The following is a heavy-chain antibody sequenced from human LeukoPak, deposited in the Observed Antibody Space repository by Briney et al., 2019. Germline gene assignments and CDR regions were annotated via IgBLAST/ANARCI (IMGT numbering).Heavy chain of an antibody. Sequence: GGSLRLSCAASGFTFSSYAMSWVRQAPGKGLEWVSAISGSGGSTYYADSVKGRFTISRDNSKNTLYLQMNSLRAEDTAVYYCAKDSSVRGVIAARNYYYYYMDVWGKGTTVTVSS. D-gene: IGHD6-6*01. CDR3: AKDSSVRGVIAARNYYYYYMDV. CDR1: GFTFSSYA. CDR2: ISGSGGST. V-gene: IGHV3-23*01. J-gene: IGHJ6*03.